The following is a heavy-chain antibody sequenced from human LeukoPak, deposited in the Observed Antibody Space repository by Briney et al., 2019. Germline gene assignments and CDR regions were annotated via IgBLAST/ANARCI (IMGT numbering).Heavy chain of an antibody. CDR1: GGSFSGYY. CDR3: ARGYCSSTSCYYYYGMDV. J-gene: IGHJ6*04. V-gene: IGHV4-34*01. D-gene: IGHD2-2*01. CDR2: INHSGST. Sequence: SETLSLTCAVYGGSFSGYYWSWIRQPPGKGLECIGEINHSGSTNYNPSLKSRVTISVDTSKNQFSLKLSSVTAADTAVYYCARGYCSSTSCYYYYGMDVWGKGTTVTVSS.